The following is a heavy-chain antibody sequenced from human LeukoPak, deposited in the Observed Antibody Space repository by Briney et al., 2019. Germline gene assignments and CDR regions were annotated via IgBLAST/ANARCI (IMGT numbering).Heavy chain of an antibody. CDR1: GGFLGSYY. CDR3: ARHQMAGYSSSCNDH. D-gene: IGHD6-13*01. J-gene: IGHJ5*02. V-gene: IGHV4-59*08. CDR2: ILYSDST. Sequence: SETLSLTCTVSGGFLGSYYWSWVRQYPGKALEWLGFILYSDSTNYNPSLKSRVSLSVDTSKRQIFLRLTSVSAADTAVYYCARHQMAGYSSSCNDHWGQGILVTVSS.